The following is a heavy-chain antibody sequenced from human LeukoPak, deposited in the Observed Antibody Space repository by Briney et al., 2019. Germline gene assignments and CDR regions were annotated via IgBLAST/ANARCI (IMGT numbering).Heavy chain of an antibody. Sequence: GGSLRLSCAASGFTFSSYAMHWVRQAPGKGLEWVAVISYDRSNKYYADSVKGRFTISRDNSKNTLYLQMNSLRAEDTAVYYCARDPSLYYYDSSNYYGMDVWGQGTTVTVSS. J-gene: IGHJ6*02. CDR2: ISYDRSNK. D-gene: IGHD3-22*01. CDR1: GFTFSSYA. CDR3: ARDPSLYYYDSSNYYGMDV. V-gene: IGHV3-30-3*01.